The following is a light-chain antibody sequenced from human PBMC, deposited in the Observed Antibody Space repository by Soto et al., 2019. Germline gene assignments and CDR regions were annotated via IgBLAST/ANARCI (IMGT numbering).Light chain of an antibody. CDR2: ATS. V-gene: IGKV1-9*01. CDR3: QRLNSNLLFS. CDR1: QGLNSY. J-gene: IGKJ3*01. Sequence: DIQLTQSPSLLSASVGDRVTITCRASQGLNSYLAWYQKKAGKAPQLLIYATSTLQTGVPSRFSGSGSGTEFTLSINSVQPEDFATYYCQRLNSNLLFSFGPGTTVDLE.